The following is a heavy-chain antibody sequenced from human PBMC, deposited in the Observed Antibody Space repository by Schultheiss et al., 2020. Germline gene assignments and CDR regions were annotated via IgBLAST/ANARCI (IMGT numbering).Heavy chain of an antibody. CDR1: GFTFSDYY. J-gene: IGHJ4*02. V-gene: IGHV3-23*01. CDR2: ISGSGGST. Sequence: GGSLRLSCAASGFTFSDYYMSWIRQAPGKGLEWVSAISGSGGSTYYADSVKGRFTISRDNSKNTLYLQMNSLRAEDTAVYYCAKEGQTPTTVTKGGFDYWGQGTLVTVSS. D-gene: IGHD4-17*01. CDR3: AKEGQTPTTVTKGGFDY.